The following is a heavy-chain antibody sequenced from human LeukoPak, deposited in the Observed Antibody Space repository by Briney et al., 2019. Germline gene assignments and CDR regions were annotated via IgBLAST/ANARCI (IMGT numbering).Heavy chain of an antibody. V-gene: IGHV3-66*01. Sequence: QSGGSLRLSCAASGFTVSSNYMSWVRQAPGKGLEWVSVIYSGGSTYYADSVKGRFTISRDNSKNTLYLQMNSLRAEDTAVYYCARGDHGSYYYFDYWGQGTLVTVSS. CDR1: GFTVSSNY. D-gene: IGHD1-14*01. CDR3: ARGDHGSYYYFDY. CDR2: IYSGGST. J-gene: IGHJ4*02.